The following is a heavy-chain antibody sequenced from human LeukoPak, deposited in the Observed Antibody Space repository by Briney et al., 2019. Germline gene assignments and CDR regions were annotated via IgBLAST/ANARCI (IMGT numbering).Heavy chain of an antibody. CDR2: INHSGST. CDR3: ARGLGYCSSTSCAEYYYYGMDV. CDR1: GGSFSGYY. J-gene: IGHJ6*02. D-gene: IGHD2-2*01. V-gene: IGHV4-34*01. Sequence: SETLSVTCAVYGGSFSGYYWSWIRQPPGKGLEWIGEINHSGSTNYNPSLKSRVTISVDTSKNQFSLKLSSVTAADTAVYYCARGLGYCSSTSCAEYYYYGMDVWGQGTTVTVSS.